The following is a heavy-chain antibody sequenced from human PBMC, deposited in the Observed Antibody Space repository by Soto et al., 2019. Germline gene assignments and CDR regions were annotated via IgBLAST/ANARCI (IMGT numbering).Heavy chain of an antibody. CDR3: ARQSGXCSGGSCYLGYCYGMDV. J-gene: IGHJ6*02. Sequence: PGESLKISWKGSGYSFTSYWISWVRQMPGKGLEVMGRIDPSDSYTNYSPSFQGHVTISADKSISTAYLQWSSLKASDTAMYYCARQSGXCSGGSCYLGYCYGMDVWGQGTTVSVSS. CDR1: GYSFTSYW. CDR2: IDPSDSYT. V-gene: IGHV5-10-1*01. D-gene: IGHD2-15*01.